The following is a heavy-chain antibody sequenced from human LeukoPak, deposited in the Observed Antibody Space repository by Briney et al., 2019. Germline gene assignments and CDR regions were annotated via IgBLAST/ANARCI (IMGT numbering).Heavy chain of an antibody. CDR3: ARVDKNRASDY. Sequence: PGGSLRLSCAASGFTFSSYAMHWVRQAPGKGLEWVAVISYDGSNKYYADSVKGRFTISRDNSKNTLYLQMDSLRVEDTAVYYCARVDKNRASDYWGQGTLVTVSS. J-gene: IGHJ4*02. D-gene: IGHD2-2*03. V-gene: IGHV3-30-3*01. CDR2: ISYDGSNK. CDR1: GFTFSSYA.